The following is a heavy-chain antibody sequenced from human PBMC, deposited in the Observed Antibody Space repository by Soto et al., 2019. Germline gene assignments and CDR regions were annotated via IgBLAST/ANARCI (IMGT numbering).Heavy chain of an antibody. CDR1: GFTFSTYA. V-gene: IGHV3-23*01. Sequence: EVELLESGGGLVQPEGSLRLSCAASGFTFSTYAMGWVRQAPGKGLEWVSVVSSGGGTHYADSVKGRFTVSRDNSKNTLSLQMNSLRADDTAVYYCAKRRGAGGHFDYWGQGTTVTVSA. D-gene: IGHD2-15*01. CDR2: VSSGGGT. CDR3: AKRRGAGGHFDY. J-gene: IGHJ4*03.